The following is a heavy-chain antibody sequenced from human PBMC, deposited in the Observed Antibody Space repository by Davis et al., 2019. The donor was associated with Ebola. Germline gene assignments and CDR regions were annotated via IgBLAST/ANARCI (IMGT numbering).Heavy chain of an antibody. CDR1: GFTFSSYG. V-gene: IGHV3-30*18. J-gene: IGHJ6*02. D-gene: IGHD1-26*01. CDR3: AKDRELLPYYYGRDV. Sequence: PGGSLRLSCAASGFTFSSYGMHWVRQAPGKGLEWVAVISYDGSNKYYADSVKGRFTISRDNSKNTLYLQMNSLRAEDTAVYYCAKDRELLPYYYGRDVWGQGTTVTVSS. CDR2: ISYDGSNK.